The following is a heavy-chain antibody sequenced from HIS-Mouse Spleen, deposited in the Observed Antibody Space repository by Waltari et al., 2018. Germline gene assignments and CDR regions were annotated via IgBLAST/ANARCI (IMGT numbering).Heavy chain of an antibody. CDR3: ARALGYYFDY. CDR2: INPNSGGT. CDR1: GYTFTGYY. Sequence: QVQLVQSGAEVKKPGASVKVSCKASGYTFTGYYMHWVRQAPGQGLEWMGWINPNSGGTNYAQKLQGRVTRTRDTSISTAYMELRRLRSDDTAVYYCARALGYYFDYWGQGTLVTVPS. J-gene: IGHJ4*02. V-gene: IGHV1-2*02. D-gene: IGHD7-27*01.